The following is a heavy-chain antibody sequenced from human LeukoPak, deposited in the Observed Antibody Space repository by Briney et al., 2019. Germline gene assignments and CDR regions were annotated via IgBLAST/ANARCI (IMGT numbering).Heavy chain of an antibody. D-gene: IGHD6-19*01. V-gene: IGHV3-9*01. CDR3: AKDYPPFGIAVAGPFDY. Sequence: GGSLRLSCAASGFTFDDYAMHWVRQAPGKGLEWVSGISWNSGSIGYADSVKGRFTISRDNAKNSLYLQMNSLRAEDTALYYCAKDYPPFGIAVAGPFDYWGQGTLVTVSS. J-gene: IGHJ4*02. CDR2: ISWNSGSI. CDR1: GFTFDDYA.